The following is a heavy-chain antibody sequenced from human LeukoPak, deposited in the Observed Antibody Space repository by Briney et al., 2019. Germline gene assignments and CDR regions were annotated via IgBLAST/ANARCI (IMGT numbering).Heavy chain of an antibody. CDR1: GFTFSSYS. CDR2: IGYSSYI. CDR3: ARGATVITPPLDY. J-gene: IGHJ4*02. Sequence: PGGSLRLSCAASGFTFSSYSMNWVRQAPGKGLEWVSSIGYSSYIYYADSVEGRFTISRDNAKSSLYLQLNSLRAEDTAVYFCARGATVITPPLDYWGQGTLVTVSS. V-gene: IGHV3-21*01. D-gene: IGHD4-23*01.